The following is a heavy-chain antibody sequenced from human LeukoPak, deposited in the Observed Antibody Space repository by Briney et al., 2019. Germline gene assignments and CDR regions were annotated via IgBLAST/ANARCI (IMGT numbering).Heavy chain of an antibody. CDR2: ISYDGSNK. CDR1: GFTFGSYG. J-gene: IGHJ4*02. D-gene: IGHD1-26*01. CDR3: ATLPGGGSPHSADY. V-gene: IGHV3-30*03. Sequence: PGRSLRLSCAASGFTFGSYGMHWVRQAPGKGLEWVAVISYDGSNKYYADSVKGRFTISRDNSKNTLNVQMNSLRAEDTAVYYCATLPGGGSPHSADYWGQGTLVTVSS.